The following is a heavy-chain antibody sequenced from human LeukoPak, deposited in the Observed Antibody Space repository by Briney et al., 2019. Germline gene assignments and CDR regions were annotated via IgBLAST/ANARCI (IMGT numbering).Heavy chain of an antibody. J-gene: IGHJ4*02. D-gene: IGHD3-16*01. CDR2: IKNDGNDT. CDR3: ARDMIPTVFDF. V-gene: IGHV3-74*01. Sequence: GGSLRLSCAASGFTFTSHWMHWVRQTPGKGLVWVSGIKNDGNDTAYADSVKGRFTISRDNAKNTLYLQMDSLRAEDTAVYYFARDMIPTVFDFWGQGPLVSVSS. CDR1: GFTFTSHW.